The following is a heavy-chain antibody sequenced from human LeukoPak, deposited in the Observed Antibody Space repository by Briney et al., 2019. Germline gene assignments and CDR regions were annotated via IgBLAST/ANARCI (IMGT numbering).Heavy chain of an antibody. Sequence: SETLSLTCTVSGGSISSYYWSWIRQPPGKGLEWIGYIYYSGSTNYNPSLKSRVTISVDTSKNQFSLKLSSVTAADTAVYYCARAPARWGVKHYFDYWGQGTLVTVSS. J-gene: IGHJ4*02. CDR2: IYYSGST. CDR3: ARAPARWGVKHYFDY. CDR1: GGSISSYY. D-gene: IGHD6-13*01. V-gene: IGHV4-59*01.